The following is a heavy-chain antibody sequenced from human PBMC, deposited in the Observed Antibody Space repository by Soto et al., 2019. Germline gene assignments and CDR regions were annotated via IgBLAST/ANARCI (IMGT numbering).Heavy chain of an antibody. D-gene: IGHD6-13*01. CDR2: SYHSAPT. Sequence: SETLSLTCVVSGGSISNNNWWTWVRQPPGKGLEWIAESYHSAPTNYNPSLGSRVTWPVDTPNNHPSLRQNTGTAADTAVYYCAGRLIEAPKWFGPLGPGTLSTSAS. CDR1: GGSISNNNW. V-gene: IGHV4-4*02. J-gene: IGHJ5*02. CDR3: AGRLIEAPKWFGP.